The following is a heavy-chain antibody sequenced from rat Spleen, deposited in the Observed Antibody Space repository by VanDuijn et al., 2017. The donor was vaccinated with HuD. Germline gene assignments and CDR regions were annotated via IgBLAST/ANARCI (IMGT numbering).Heavy chain of an antibody. CDR1: GFTFSDYY. V-gene: IGHV5-22*01. Sequence: EVQLVESGGALVQPGRSMNLSCAASGFTFSDYYMAWVRQAPKKGLEWVASISYEGSSTYYGDSVKGRFTISRDNAKRTLYLQMNSLRSEDTATYYCARHEDYGYTTHLDHWGQGVMVTVSS. CDR2: ISYEGSST. J-gene: IGHJ2*01. CDR3: ARHEDYGYTTHLDH. D-gene: IGHD1-9*01.